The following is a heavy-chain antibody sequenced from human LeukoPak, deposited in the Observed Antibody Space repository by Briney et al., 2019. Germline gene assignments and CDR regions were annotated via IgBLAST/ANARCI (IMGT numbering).Heavy chain of an antibody. CDR2: INPNSGAT. D-gene: IGHD5-12*01. J-gene: IGHJ4*02. CDR1: GYTFTDYY. CDR3: ARSRVTTIPNLDY. Sequence: ASVKVSCKASGYTFTDYYIHWVRQAPGQGLEWMGWINPNSGATNSAQHFQGRVTMTRDTSVNTVYMELSRLTFADTAVYFCARSRVTTIPNLDYWGQGILLTASS. V-gene: IGHV1-2*02.